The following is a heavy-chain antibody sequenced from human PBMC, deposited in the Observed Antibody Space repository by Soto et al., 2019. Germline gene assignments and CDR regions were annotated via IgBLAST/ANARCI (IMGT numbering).Heavy chain of an antibody. Sequence: QVQLVESGGGVVQPGRSLRLSCAASGFTFNSYAMHWVRQAPGKGLEWVAVISYDGSNKYYADSVKGRFTISRDNSKNTLYLQMNSLRAEDTGVYYCAIFKGCSGGSCYPYFDYWGQGTLVTVSS. D-gene: IGHD2-15*01. V-gene: IGHV3-30-3*01. CDR2: ISYDGSNK. J-gene: IGHJ4*02. CDR3: AIFKGCSGGSCYPYFDY. CDR1: GFTFNSYA.